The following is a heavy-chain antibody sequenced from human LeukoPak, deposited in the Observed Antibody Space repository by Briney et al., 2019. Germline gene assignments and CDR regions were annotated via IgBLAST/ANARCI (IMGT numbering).Heavy chain of an antibody. CDR2: IWYDGSNK. V-gene: IGHV3-33*01. CDR3: ARDADSSGYYGWFDP. D-gene: IGHD3-22*01. Sequence: GGSLRLSCAASGFTFSSYGMPWVRQAPGKGLEWVAVIWYDGSNKYYADSVKGRFIISRDNSKSTLYLQMNSLRAEDTAVYYCARDADSSGYYGWFDPWGQGTLVTVSS. CDR1: GFTFSSYG. J-gene: IGHJ5*02.